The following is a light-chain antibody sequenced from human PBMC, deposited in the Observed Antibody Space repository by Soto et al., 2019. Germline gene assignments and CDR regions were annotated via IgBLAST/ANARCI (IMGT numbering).Light chain of an antibody. Sequence: QSVLTQPASVSGSPGQSITISCTGTSSTVGGFNVVSWYQQHPGKAPKVIIYEGIKRPSGVSNRFSGSNSGSTASLTISGLQAEDEADYYCCSYVGATTSVFGTGTKVTLL. V-gene: IGLV2-23*01. CDR2: EGI. J-gene: IGLJ1*01. CDR1: SSTVGGFNV. CDR3: CSYVGATTSV.